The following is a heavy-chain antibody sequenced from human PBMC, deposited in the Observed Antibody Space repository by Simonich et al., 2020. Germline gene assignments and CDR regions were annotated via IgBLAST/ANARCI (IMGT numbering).Heavy chain of an antibody. CDR3: ARGGVQYYYYYMDV. Sequence: QVQLVQSGAEVKKPGASVKVSCKASGYTFTGYYMHWVRQAPGQGLEWMGWINPKSGGTNYAQKFQGRGTMTRDTSISTAYMELSRLRSDDTAVYYCARGGVQYYYYYMDVWGKGTTVTVSS. CDR1: GYTFTGYY. V-gene: IGHV1-2*02. CDR2: INPKSGGT. J-gene: IGHJ6*03. D-gene: IGHD3-3*01.